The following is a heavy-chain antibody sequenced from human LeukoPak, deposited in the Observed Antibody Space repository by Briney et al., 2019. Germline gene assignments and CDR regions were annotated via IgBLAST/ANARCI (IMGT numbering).Heavy chain of an antibody. J-gene: IGHJ1*01. CDR3: AGAYGGNSQYFQH. CDR2: IYYSGST. Sequence: SETLSLTCTVSGGSISSSSYYWGWIRQPPGKGLEWIGSIYYSGSTYYNPSLKSRVTISVDTSKNQFSLKLSSVTAADTAVYYCAGAYGGNSQYFQHWGQGTLVTVSS. CDR1: GGSISSSSYY. V-gene: IGHV4-39*07. D-gene: IGHD4-23*01.